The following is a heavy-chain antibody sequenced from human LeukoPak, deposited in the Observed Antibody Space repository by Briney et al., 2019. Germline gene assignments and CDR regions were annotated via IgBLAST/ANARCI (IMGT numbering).Heavy chain of an antibody. D-gene: IGHD1-26*01. CDR3: ARGRGSYTKYYFDY. J-gene: IGHJ4*02. V-gene: IGHV4-59*01. Sequence: PSETLSLTCTVSGGSISSYYWSWIRQPPGKGLEWIGYIYYSGSTNYNPSLKSRVTISVDTSKNQFSLKLSSVTAADTAVYYCARGRGSYTKYYFDYWGQGTLVTVSS. CDR1: GGSISSYY. CDR2: IYYSGST.